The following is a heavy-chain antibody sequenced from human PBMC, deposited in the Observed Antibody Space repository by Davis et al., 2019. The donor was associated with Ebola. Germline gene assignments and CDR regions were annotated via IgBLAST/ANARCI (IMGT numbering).Heavy chain of an antibody. J-gene: IGHJ5*02. V-gene: IGHV1-18*01. CDR1: GYPLTSHG. CDR2: NSDRNRET. D-gene: IGHD3-22*01. Sequence: ASVKVSCKASGYPLTSHGISWVRQAPGQGLEWMGWNSDRNRETNYAQKIQGRVTMTTDTSTNTAYMELRNLRSDDTAVYFCAREITMIQRGWFDPWGRGTLVTVSS. CDR3: AREITMIQRGWFDP.